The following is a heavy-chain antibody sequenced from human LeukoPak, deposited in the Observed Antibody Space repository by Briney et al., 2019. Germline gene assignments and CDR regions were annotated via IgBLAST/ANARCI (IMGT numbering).Heavy chain of an antibody. CDR1: GYTFTSYG. CDR3: ARAYFIDAFDI. D-gene: IGHD2-8*01. Sequence: ASVTVSCKASGYTFTSYGISWVRQAPGQGREWMGWISAYSGNTNYAQKLQGRVTMTTDTSTSTAYMELRSLRSDDTAVYYCARAYFIDAFDIWGQGTMVTVSS. V-gene: IGHV1-18*01. CDR2: ISAYSGNT. J-gene: IGHJ3*02.